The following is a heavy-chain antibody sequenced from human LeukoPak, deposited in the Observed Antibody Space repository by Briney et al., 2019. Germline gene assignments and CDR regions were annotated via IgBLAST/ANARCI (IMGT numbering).Heavy chain of an antibody. J-gene: IGHJ4*02. V-gene: IGHV1-2*02. Sequence: ASVKVSCKASGYTFTAYYLHWVRQAPGQGLEWMGWINSNSGDTNSAQKFQGRVTLTRDTSITTAYMEMSSLSSDDTAVYYCVRVSLSPLLPIDYWGQGTLVTVSS. CDR1: GYTFTAYY. CDR3: VRVSLSPLLPIDY. D-gene: IGHD2-15*01. CDR2: INSNSGDT.